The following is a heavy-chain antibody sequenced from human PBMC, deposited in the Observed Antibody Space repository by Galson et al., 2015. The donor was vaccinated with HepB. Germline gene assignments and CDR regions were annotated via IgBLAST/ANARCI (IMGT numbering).Heavy chain of an antibody. J-gene: IGHJ2*01. D-gene: IGHD3-22*01. CDR3: AHRLWSSGYQYWYFDL. V-gene: IGHV2-5*02. CDR2: IYWDDDK. CDR1: GFSLSTSGVG. Sequence: PALVKPTQTLTLTCTFSGFSLSTSGVGVGWIRQPPGKALEWLALIYWDDDKRYSPSLKSRLTITKDTSKNQVVLTMTNMDPVDTATYYCAHRLWSSGYQYWYFDLWGRGTLVTVSS.